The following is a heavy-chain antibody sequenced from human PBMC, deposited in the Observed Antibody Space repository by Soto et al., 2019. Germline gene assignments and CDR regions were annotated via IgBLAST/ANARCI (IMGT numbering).Heavy chain of an antibody. J-gene: IGHJ4*02. CDR3: AKPPDYNWNDY. V-gene: IGHV3-23*01. Sequence: GGSLRLSCAASGFPFSAFAMNWVRQAPGKGLEWVAGIGGGGATIYYADSVKGRFSITRDNSKDTLYLQMNNLRAEDTAVYYCAKPPDYNWNDYWGQGTLVTVSS. D-gene: IGHD1-20*01. CDR1: GFPFSAFA. CDR2: IGGGGATI.